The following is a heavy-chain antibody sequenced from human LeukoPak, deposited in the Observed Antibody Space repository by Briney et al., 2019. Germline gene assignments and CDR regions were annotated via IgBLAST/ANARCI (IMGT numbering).Heavy chain of an antibody. CDR2: IYYSGTT. V-gene: IGHV4-39*01. CDR1: GGSIRSGDHY. D-gene: IGHD6-13*01. Sequence: SETLFLTCTVSGGSIRSGDHYWGWIRQPPGKGLEWIGNIYYSGTTYYNPSLKSRVTISVDTSKNQFSLKLSSVTAADTAVFYCARRGISQGYYMDVWGKGTTVTISS. CDR3: ARRGISQGYYMDV. J-gene: IGHJ6*03.